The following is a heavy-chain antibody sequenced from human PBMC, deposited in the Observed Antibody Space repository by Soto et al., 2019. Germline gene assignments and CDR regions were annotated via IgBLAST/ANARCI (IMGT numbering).Heavy chain of an antibody. D-gene: IGHD2-21*02. CDR1: GFSFNNFG. CDR3: ATDGTYCGGGCYPIFKFDS. V-gene: IGHV3-30*03. CDR2: ISYDVSNK. J-gene: IGHJ4*02. Sequence: QVHLVQSGGGVVQPGRSLRLSCAASGFSFNNFGMHWVRQAPGKGLEWVAVISYDVSNKYYADSVRGPFTISRDDSKDTLYLQMNSLRAADTAVYYFATDGTYCGGGCYPIFKFDSWCQGTLVSVS.